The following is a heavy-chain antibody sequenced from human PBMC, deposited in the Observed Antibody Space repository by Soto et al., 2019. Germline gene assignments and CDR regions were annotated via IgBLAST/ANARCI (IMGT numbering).Heavy chain of an antibody. D-gene: IGHD3-10*01. Sequence: GGSLRLSCTASGFTFSSHAMTWVRQAPGKGLEWVSGLSGSGGSIYYADSVKGRFTISRDNSKNTLYLQMNSLRAEDTAVYYCARDAGLGVNYYYYGMDVWGQGTTVTVSS. CDR2: LSGSGGSI. CDR3: ARDAGLGVNYYYYGMDV. CDR1: GFTFSSHA. V-gene: IGHV3-23*01. J-gene: IGHJ6*02.